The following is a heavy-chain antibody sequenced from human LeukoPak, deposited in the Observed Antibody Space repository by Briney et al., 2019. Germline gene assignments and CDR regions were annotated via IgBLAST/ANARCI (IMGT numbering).Heavy chain of an antibody. D-gene: IGHD1-7*01. CDR2: IKSKSDGGTR. CDR3: TAGTGTSDFDY. V-gene: IGHV3-15*01. Sequence: GGSLRLSCAASGFTFTNAWMSWVRQAPGKGLEWVGRIKSKSDGGTRDFAAPVKGGFTISRDESKNTLYLQMNSLKTEDTAVYYCTAGTGTSDFDYWGQGTLVTVSS. CDR1: GFTFTNAW. J-gene: IGHJ4*02.